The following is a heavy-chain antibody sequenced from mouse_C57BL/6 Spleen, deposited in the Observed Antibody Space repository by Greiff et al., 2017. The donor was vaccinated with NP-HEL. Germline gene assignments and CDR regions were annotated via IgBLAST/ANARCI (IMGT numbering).Heavy chain of an antibody. D-gene: IGHD1-1*01. CDR2: IYPGDGET. V-gene: IGHV1-80*01. J-gene: IGHJ4*01. Sequence: QVHVKQSGAELVKPGASVKISCKASGYAFSSYWMNWVKQRPGKGLEWIGQIYPGDGETNYNGKFKGKATLTADKSSSTAYMQLSSLTSEYSAVYFCAIQYYGSREYYAMDYWGQGTSLTVSS. CDR3: AIQYYGSREYYAMDY. CDR1: GYAFSSYW.